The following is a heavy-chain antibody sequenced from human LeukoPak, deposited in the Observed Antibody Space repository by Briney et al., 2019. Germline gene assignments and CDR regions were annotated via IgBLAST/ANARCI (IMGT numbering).Heavy chain of an antibody. CDR3: ARGLGDFWSGYLMP. CDR2: MNPNSGNT. D-gene: IGHD3-3*01. Sequence: ASVTVSCKASGYTFTSYDINWVRQATGQGLEWMGWMNPNSGNTGYAQKFQGRVTMTRNTSISTAYMELSSLRSEDTAVYYCARGLGDFWSGYLMPWGQGTLVTVSS. J-gene: IGHJ5*02. V-gene: IGHV1-8*01. CDR1: GYTFTSYD.